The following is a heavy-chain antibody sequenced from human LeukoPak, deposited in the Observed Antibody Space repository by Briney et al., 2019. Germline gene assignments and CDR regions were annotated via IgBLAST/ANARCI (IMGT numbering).Heavy chain of an antibody. CDR1: GLTFSTYD. V-gene: IGHV3-23*01. D-gene: IGHD6-19*01. J-gene: IGHJ4*02. CDR2: IKGSGSST. Sequence: PGGSLRLSCAAPGLTFSTYDINWVRQAPGKGLESVAAIKGSGSSTYYADSVRGRFTISRDNSKSTLYLQMNSLRADDTTFYYCAKSYSTGWYSHAGWGQGTLVTVSS. CDR3: AKSYSTGWYSHAG.